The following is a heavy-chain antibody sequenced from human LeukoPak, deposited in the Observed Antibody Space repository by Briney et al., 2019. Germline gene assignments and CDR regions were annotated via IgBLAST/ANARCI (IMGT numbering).Heavy chain of an antibody. V-gene: IGHV5-51*01. CDR1: GYFVTHHW. D-gene: IGHD3-10*01. J-gene: IGHJ4*02. CDR2: IHTGNSDS. CDR3: AYSGSYYNPPFQY. Sequence: GESLKISCKGSGYFVTHHWIGWVRQMPGKGLEWMAIIHTGNSDSEYSPSFQGQVTMSVDKSISTAYLQWSSLKASDTAMYYCAYSGSYYNPPFQYWGQGTLVTVSS.